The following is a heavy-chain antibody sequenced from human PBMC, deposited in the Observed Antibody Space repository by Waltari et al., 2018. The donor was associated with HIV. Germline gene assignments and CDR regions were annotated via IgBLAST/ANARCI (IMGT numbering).Heavy chain of an antibody. D-gene: IGHD2-21*01. CDR1: GSRFISQR. J-gene: IGHJ3*01. Sequence: QVQLVQSGTEVKKPGASVKVPCRTSGSRFISQRPNWVRQAPGQGLEWMGWINAANGNTKYSEKFQGRVTMTTDTITNIGYMELRNLRSNDTAIYYCARETHIMVVSAPMAFDVWGRGTLVTVSS. V-gene: IGHV1-18*01. CDR3: ARETHIMVVSAPMAFDV. CDR2: INAANGNT.